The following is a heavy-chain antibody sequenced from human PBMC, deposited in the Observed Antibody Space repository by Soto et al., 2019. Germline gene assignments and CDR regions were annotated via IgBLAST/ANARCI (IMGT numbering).Heavy chain of an antibody. V-gene: IGHV1-3*05. CDR3: ARRPLLESHFDY. J-gene: IGHJ4*02. CDR2: VNGGNGNT. Sequence: QVQLVQSGAEEKKPGASVKVSCKASGYTFSTCIIHWVRQASGQRFEWMGWVNGGNGNTQNSQKFHGRLTITKDTSATTAYMELSSLTSEDTAVYYCARRPLLESHFDYWGQGTLVTVS. CDR1: GYTFSTCI.